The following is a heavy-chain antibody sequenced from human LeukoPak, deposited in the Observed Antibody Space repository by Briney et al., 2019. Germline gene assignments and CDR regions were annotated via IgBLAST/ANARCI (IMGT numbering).Heavy chain of an antibody. J-gene: IGHJ4*02. D-gene: IGHD6-13*01. V-gene: IGHV3-74*01. CDR3: VRVDSNWYPDC. CDR2: INNDGSGT. Sequence: GGSLRLSCAASGFTFSSYWMHWVRQAPGKGLVWVSHINNDGSGTSYADSVKDRFTISRDNAKNTLYLQMTSLRAEDTAVYYCVRVDSNWYPDCWGQGTLVTVSS. CDR1: GFTFSSYW.